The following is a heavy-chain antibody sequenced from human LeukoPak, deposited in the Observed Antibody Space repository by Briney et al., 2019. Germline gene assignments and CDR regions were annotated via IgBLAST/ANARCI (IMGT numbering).Heavy chain of an antibody. V-gene: IGHV4-4*07. CDR3: ARLGYYDSSGTDAFDI. D-gene: IGHD3-22*01. J-gene: IGHJ3*02. CDR2: IYTSGST. Sequence: PSETLSLTCTVSGGSISSYYWSWIRQPAGKGLEWIGRIYTSGSTNYNPSLKSRVTISVDTSKNQFSLKLSSVTAADTAVYYCARLGYYDSSGTDAFDIWGQGTMVTVSS. CDR1: GGSISSYY.